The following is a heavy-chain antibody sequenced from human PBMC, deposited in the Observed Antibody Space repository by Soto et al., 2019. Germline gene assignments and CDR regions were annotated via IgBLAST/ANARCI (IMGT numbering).Heavy chain of an antibody. Sequence: SEALAHPNAVVGWSFSGYDGCWIGQTTGKGLEWIGEINHSGSSNYNPSLKSRVTISVDTSKNQFSLKLSSVTAADTAVYYCARVLGYCSSTSCSAYWFDPWGQGTLVTVSS. CDR1: GWSFSGYD. CDR2: INHSGSS. V-gene: IGHV4-34*01. J-gene: IGHJ5*02. D-gene: IGHD2-2*01. CDR3: ARVLGYCSSTSCSAYWFDP.